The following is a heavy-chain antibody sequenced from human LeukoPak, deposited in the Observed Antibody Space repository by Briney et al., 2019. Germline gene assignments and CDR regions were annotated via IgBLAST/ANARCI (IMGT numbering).Heavy chain of an antibody. J-gene: IGHJ5*02. CDR1: GYTFTGYY. V-gene: IGHV1-2*06. CDR3: ARDRNDFWSGYYNWFDP. CDR2: INPNSGGT. Sequence: GASVKVSCKASGYTFTGYYMHWVRQAPGQGLEWMGRINPNSGGTNYAQKFQGRVTMTRDTSISTAYMEPSRLRSDDTAVYYCARDRNDFWSGYYNWFDPWGQGTLVTVSS. D-gene: IGHD3-3*01.